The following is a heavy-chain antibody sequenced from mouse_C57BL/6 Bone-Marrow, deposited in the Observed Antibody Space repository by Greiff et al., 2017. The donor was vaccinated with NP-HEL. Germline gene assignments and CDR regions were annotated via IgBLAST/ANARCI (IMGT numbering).Heavy chain of an antibody. D-gene: IGHD5-1*01. J-gene: IGHJ1*03. CDR2: IDPNSGGT. Sequence: QVQLQQPGAELVKPGASVKLSCKASGYNINREWRKWGKKRAGRGREGIGRIDPNSGGTKYNEKFKSKATLTVDKPSSTAYMQLSSLTSEDSAVYYCARWSTHWYFDVWGTGTTVTVSS. V-gene: IGHV1-72*01. CDR1: GYNINREW. CDR3: ARWSTHWYFDV.